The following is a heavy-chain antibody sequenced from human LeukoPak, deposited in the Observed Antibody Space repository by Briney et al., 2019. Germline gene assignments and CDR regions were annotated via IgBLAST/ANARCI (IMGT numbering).Heavy chain of an antibody. CDR1: GGSFSGYY. J-gene: IGHJ4*02. V-gene: IGHV4-34*01. Sequence: SETLSLTCAVYGGSFSGYYWSWIRQPPGKGLEWIGEINHSGSTNYNPSPKSRVTISVDTSKNQFSLKLSSVTAADTAVYYCARKGKYYYDSSGYYLDYWGQGTLVTVSS. CDR2: INHSGST. CDR3: ARKGKYYYDSSGYYLDY. D-gene: IGHD3-22*01.